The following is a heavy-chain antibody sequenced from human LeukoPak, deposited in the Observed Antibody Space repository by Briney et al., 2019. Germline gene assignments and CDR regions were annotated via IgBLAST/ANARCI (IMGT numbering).Heavy chain of an antibody. CDR3: VRGKYYYDGSGYFDY. V-gene: IGHV1-8*01. CDR2: MNPNSGNS. CDR1: GYTFTSYD. D-gene: IGHD3-22*01. Sequence: GASVKVSCKASGYTFTSYDINWVRQATGQGLEWMGWMNPNSGNSGYAQKFQGRVTMTRDTSISTAYMELSSLRSEDTAVFYCVRGKYYYDGSGYFDYWGQGTLVTVSS. J-gene: IGHJ4*02.